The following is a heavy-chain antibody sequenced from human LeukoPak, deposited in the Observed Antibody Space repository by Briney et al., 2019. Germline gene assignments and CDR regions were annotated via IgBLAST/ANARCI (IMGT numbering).Heavy chain of an antibody. CDR2: IYYSGST. J-gene: IGHJ4*02. D-gene: IGHD2-2*01. V-gene: IGHV4-39*07. CDR3: ARCYSSTSCYFDY. CDR1: GGSISSTSYY. Sequence: SETLSLTCTVSGGSISSTSYYWGWIRQPPGKGLEWIGSIYYSGSTYYNPSLKSRVAISADRSKNQFSLKLSSVTAADTAVYYCARCYSSTSCYFDYWGQGTLVTVSS.